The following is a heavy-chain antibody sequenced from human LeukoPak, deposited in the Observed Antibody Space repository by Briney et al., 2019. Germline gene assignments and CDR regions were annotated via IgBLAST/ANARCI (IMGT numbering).Heavy chain of an antibody. CDR3: ARGKTIVVVPDARPRHYYYMDV. V-gene: IGHV1-8*03. CDR1: GYTFTSYD. Sequence: ASVKVSCKASGYTFTSYDINWVRQATGQGLEWMGWMNPNSGNTGYAQKFQGRVTITRNTSISTAYMELSSLRSEDTAVYYCARGKTIVVVPDARPRHYYYMDVWGKGTTVTVSS. J-gene: IGHJ6*03. D-gene: IGHD2-2*01. CDR2: MNPNSGNT.